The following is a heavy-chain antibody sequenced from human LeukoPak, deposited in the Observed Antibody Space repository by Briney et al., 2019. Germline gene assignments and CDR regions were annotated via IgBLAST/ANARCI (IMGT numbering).Heavy chain of an antibody. J-gene: IGHJ4*02. Sequence: SETLSLTCTVSGGSISSGSYYWSWIRQPAGKGLEWIGRIYTSGSTNYNPSLKSRVTISVDTSKSQFSLKLSSVTAADTAVYYCARSPPTRRASVYYFDYWGQGTLVTVSS. D-gene: IGHD2-8*01. CDR3: ARSPPTRRASVYYFDY. CDR2: IYTSGST. CDR1: GGSISSGSYY. V-gene: IGHV4-61*02.